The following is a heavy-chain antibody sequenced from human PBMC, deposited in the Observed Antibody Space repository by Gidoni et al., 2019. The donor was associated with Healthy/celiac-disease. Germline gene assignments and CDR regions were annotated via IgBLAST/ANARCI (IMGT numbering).Heavy chain of an antibody. CDR1: GGSFSGYH. D-gene: IGHD1-26*01. V-gene: IGHV4-34*01. CDR2: INHSGST. CDR3: ARGMYDIDAFDI. J-gene: IGHJ3*02. Sequence: HLHQLGAGLLKPSDTLSLTCAAFGGSFSGYHWSWIRLPPGKCLEWIGEINHSGSTNYNPSLKSRVTISVDTSKNQFSLKLSSVTAADTAVYYCARGMYDIDAFDIWGQGTMVTVSS.